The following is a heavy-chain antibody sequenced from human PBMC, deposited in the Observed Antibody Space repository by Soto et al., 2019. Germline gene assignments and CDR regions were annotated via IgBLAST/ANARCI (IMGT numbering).Heavy chain of an antibody. J-gene: IGHJ4*02. CDR3: ARGNSPPPYYDFWCGFDY. D-gene: IGHD3-3*01. Sequence: QVQLVQSGTEVKKPGSSVKVSCKASGGTFSSYAISWVRQAPGQGLEWMGGIIPIFGTANNAQKVQGRVTITADESTRTAYMERRSRRSEDMAVYYCARGNSPPPYYDFWCGFDYWGQGTMVTVSS. V-gene: IGHV1-69*01. CDR1: GGTFSSYA. CDR2: IIPIFGTA.